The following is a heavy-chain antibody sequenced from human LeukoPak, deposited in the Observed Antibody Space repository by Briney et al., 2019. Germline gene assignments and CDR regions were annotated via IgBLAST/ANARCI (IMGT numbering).Heavy chain of an antibody. D-gene: IGHD2-8*01. J-gene: IGHJ5*02. CDR3: ARQWCNGVACYGNP. Sequence: SQTLSLTCGISWDIIRSDSAAWNWIRQSPSRGLEWLGRTYYRSSKWYNDYAVSLKSRITINPDTSKNQFSLQLYSVTPEDTAVYYCARQWCNGVACYGNPWGQGTLVTVSS. CDR1: WDIIRSDSAA. CDR2: TYYRSSKWYN. V-gene: IGHV6-1*01.